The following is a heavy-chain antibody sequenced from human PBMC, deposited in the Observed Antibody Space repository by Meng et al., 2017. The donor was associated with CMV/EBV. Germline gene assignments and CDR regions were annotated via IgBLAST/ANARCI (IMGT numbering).Heavy chain of an antibody. CDR1: GGTFSSYA. J-gene: IGHJ6*02. D-gene: IGHD3-3*01. Sequence: ASVKVSCKASGGTFSSYAISWVRQAPGQGLEWMGWMNPNSGNTGYAQKFQGRVTMTRNTSISTAYMELSSLRSEDTAVYYCARGRGTYYDFWSGYYGLTNSLYYYYYGMDVWGQGTTVTVSS. CDR3: ARGRGTYYDFWSGYYGLTNSLYYYYYGMDV. CDR2: MNPNSGNT. V-gene: IGHV1-8*02.